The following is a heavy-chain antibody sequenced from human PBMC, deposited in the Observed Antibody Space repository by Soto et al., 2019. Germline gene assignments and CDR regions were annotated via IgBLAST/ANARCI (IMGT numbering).Heavy chain of an antibody. CDR2: IYYSGST. CDR3: ARGAVAGDYCYYYGMDV. Sequence: SETLSLTCTVSDGSISSYYWSWIRQPPGKGLEWIGYIYYSGSTNYNPCLKSRVTISVDTSKNQFSLKLSSVTAADTAVYYCARGAVAGDYCYYYGMDVWGQGTTVTVSS. CDR1: DGSISSYY. V-gene: IGHV4-59*01. J-gene: IGHJ6*02. D-gene: IGHD6-19*01.